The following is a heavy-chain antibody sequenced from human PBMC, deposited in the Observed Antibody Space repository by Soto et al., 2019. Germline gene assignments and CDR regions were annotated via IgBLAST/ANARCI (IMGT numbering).Heavy chain of an antibody. Sequence: QVQLAESGGGVVQPGMSLRLSCAASGFAFKTFGMHWVRQAPGKGLEWVAVISYDGSERHYADSVKGRFFVSRDTSTYTMNLQMTSLRLEDTAFYYCAKDRPAGCGGACPLDSWGKGTLVTVAS. CDR1: GFAFKTFG. CDR3: AKDRPAGCGGACPLDS. CDR2: ISYDGSER. D-gene: IGHD2-21*02. V-gene: IGHV3-30*18. J-gene: IGHJ4*02.